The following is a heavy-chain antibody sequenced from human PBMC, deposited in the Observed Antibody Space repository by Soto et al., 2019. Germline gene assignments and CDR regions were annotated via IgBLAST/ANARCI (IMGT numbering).Heavy chain of an antibody. J-gene: IGHJ4*02. D-gene: IGHD1-26*01. V-gene: IGHV3-48*02. Sequence: EVQLVESGGGLVQPGGSLRLSCAASGFTFSAYTMNWVRQAPGTGLEWVSYISSSSSTIFYADSVKGRFTISRDNAKNSLYLQMNSLRDEDTAVYYCARRGSGTSPNFDYWGQGTLVTVSS. CDR1: GFTFSAYT. CDR2: ISSSSSTI. CDR3: ARRGSGTSPNFDY.